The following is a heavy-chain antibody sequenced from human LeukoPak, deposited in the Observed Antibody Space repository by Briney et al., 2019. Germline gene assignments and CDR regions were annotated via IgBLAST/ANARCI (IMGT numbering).Heavy chain of an antibody. V-gene: IGHV3-30*02. CDR2: IRYDGSNK. D-gene: IGHD3-22*01. CDR3: ARDKNYYDSSGTRKVTDY. J-gene: IGHJ4*02. CDR1: GFIFSDYY. Sequence: PGGSLRLSCAASGFIFSDYYMNWIRQAPGKGLEWVAFIRYDGSNKYYADSVKGRFTISRDNSKNTLYLQMNSLRAEDTAIYYCARDKNYYDSSGTRKVTDYWGQGTLVTVSS.